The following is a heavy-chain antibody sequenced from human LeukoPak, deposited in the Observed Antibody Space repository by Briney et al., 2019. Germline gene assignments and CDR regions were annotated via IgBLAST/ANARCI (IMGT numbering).Heavy chain of an antibody. V-gene: IGHV1-2*02. Sequence: GSVKVSFKASGYTFTGYYMHWVRQAPGQGLEWMGWINPNSGGTNYAQKFQGRVTMTRDTSISTAYMELSRLRSDDTAVYYCARGTPYCGGDCYSTWGQGTLVTVSS. D-gene: IGHD2-21*02. CDR3: ARGTPYCGGDCYST. CDR2: INPNSGGT. J-gene: IGHJ5*02. CDR1: GYTFTGYY.